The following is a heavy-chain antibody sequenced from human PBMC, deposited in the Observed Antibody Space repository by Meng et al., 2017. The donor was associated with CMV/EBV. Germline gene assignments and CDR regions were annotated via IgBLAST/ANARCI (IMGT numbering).Heavy chain of an antibody. Sequence: QVHMVQAGVRVRRPAASVQVSCKASCSTFTSYGISWVRQAPGQGLEWMGWISAYHGNTNYAQKLQGRVTMTTDTSTSTAYMELRSLRSDDXAVYYCARDPGFDPWGQGTLVTVSS. CDR2: ISAYHGNT. V-gene: IGHV1-18*01. J-gene: IGHJ5*02. CDR1: CSTFTSYG. CDR3: ARDPGFDP.